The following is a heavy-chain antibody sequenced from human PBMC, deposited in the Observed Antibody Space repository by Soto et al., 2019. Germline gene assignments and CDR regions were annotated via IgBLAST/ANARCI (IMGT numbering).Heavy chain of an antibody. D-gene: IGHD3-3*01. CDR3: ARGEGYDFWSGHFSSQAEEEYNWFDP. CDR2: ISNSGSTI. CDR1: GFTFSDYY. Sequence: GGSLRLSCAASGFTFSDYYMTWIRQAPGKGLEWVSYISNSGSTIYYADSVKGRFTISRDDAKNSLWLQMNSLRVEDTAVYYCARGEGYDFWSGHFSSQAEEEYNWFDPWGQGTLVTVSS. J-gene: IGHJ5*02. V-gene: IGHV3-11*01.